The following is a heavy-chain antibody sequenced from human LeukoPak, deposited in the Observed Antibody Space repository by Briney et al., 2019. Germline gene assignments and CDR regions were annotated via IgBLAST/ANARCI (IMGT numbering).Heavy chain of an antibody. D-gene: IGHD1-26*01. Sequence: GRSLRLSCAASGFTFSSYAMSWVRQAPGKGLEWVSAISGSGGSTYYADSVKGRFTISRDNSKNTLYLQMNSLRAEDTAVYYCAKTKLGDTSHYFDYWGQGTLVTVSS. CDR2: ISGSGGST. V-gene: IGHV3-23*01. CDR3: AKTKLGDTSHYFDY. CDR1: GFTFSSYA. J-gene: IGHJ4*02.